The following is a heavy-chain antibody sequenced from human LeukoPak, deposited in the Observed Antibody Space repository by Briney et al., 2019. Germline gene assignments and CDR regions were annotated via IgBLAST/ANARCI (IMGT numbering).Heavy chain of an antibody. V-gene: IGHV4-34*01. Sequence: SETLSLTCAVYGGSFSGYYWSWIRQPPRKGLEWIGEINHSGSTNYNPSLKSRVTISVDTSKNQFSLKLTSVTAADTAVYYCARATTSSSDAFDIWGQGTMVTVSS. J-gene: IGHJ3*02. CDR2: INHSGST. CDR1: GGSFSGYY. CDR3: ARATTSSSDAFDI. D-gene: IGHD4-17*01.